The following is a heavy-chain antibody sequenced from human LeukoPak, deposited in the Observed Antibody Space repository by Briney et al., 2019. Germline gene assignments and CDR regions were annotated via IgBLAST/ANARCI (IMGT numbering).Heavy chain of an antibody. CDR3: ARGRRLLIGDNWFDP. D-gene: IGHD3-10*01. J-gene: IGHJ5*02. V-gene: IGHV3-21*01. Sequence: GGSLRLSCAASGFTFSSCSMNWVRQAPGKGLEWVSSISSSSSYIYYADSVKGRFTISRDTAKNSLYLQMNSLRAEDTAVYYCARGRRLLIGDNWFDPWGQGTLVTVSS. CDR2: ISSSSSYI. CDR1: GFTFSSCS.